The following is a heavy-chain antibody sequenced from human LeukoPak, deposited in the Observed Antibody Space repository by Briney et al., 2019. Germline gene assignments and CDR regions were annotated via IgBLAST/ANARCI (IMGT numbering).Heavy chain of an antibody. CDR2: IYNSGST. CDR3: AAGVGRYYFDY. J-gene: IGHJ4*02. CDR1: GGSISSGAYY. Sequence: SETLSLTCTVSGGSISSGAYYWTWIRQHPGKGLEWIGYIYNSGSTYYNPSLKSRVTISVDTSKNQFSVKLSSVSAADTAVYYCAAGVGRYYFDYWGQGALVTVSS. V-gene: IGHV4-31*03. D-gene: IGHD3-10*01.